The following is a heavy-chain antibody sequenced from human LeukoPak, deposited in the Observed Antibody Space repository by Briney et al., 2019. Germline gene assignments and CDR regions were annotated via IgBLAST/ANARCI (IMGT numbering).Heavy chain of an antibody. D-gene: IGHD2-15*01. J-gene: IGHJ5*02. CDR1: GGSITTTGYY. CDR2: IQNSVTN. Sequence: PSETLSLTCSVSGGSITTTGYYWGWIRQSPGKGLEWIGNIQNSVTNFYNPSLRSRVTMYVDTSKNEVSLNLYSVTAADTAVYYCARLIGYRSVYSCPGWGSWGQGTLVTVSS. V-gene: IGHV4-39*01. CDR3: ARLIGYRSVYSCPGWGS.